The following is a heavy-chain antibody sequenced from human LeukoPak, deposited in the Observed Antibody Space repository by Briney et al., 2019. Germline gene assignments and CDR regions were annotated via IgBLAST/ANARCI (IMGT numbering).Heavy chain of an antibody. CDR3: ARVSSIVVVPAAIGVFDY. D-gene: IGHD2-2*01. V-gene: IGHV4-39*01. CDR2: IYYRGST. J-gene: IGHJ4*02. CDR1: GGSISSSGYY. Sequence: PSETLSLTCTVSGGSISSSGYYWGWIRQPPGKGLEWIGSIYYRGSTYYNPSLKSRVTISVDTSKNQFSLKLSSVTAADTAVYYCARVSSIVVVPAAIGVFDYWGQGTLVTVSS.